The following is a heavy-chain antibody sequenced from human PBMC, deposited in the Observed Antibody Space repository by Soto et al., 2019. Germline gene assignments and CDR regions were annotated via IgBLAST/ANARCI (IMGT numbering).Heavy chain of an antibody. CDR1: GFTFSSYG. Sequence: QVQLVESGGGVVQPGRSLRLSCAASGFTFSSYGMHWVRQAPGKGLEWVAVISYDGSNKYYADSVKGRFTISRDNSKNTLYLQMNSLRAEDTAVYYCAKDGVESSGSTYYYGMDVWGQGTTVTVSS. V-gene: IGHV3-30*18. CDR3: AKDGVESSGSTYYYGMDV. J-gene: IGHJ6*02. CDR2: ISYDGSNK. D-gene: IGHD6-19*01.